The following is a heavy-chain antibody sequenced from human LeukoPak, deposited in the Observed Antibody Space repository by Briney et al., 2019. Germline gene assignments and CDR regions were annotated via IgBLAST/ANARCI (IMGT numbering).Heavy chain of an antibody. V-gene: IGHV4-39*07. CDR2: MYYTGST. D-gene: IGHD5-12*01. Sequence: SETLSLTCNVSGDFISTGYYFWGWIRQPPGKGLEWIGSMYYTGSTYYNPSLKSRVTISVDTSKNQFSLKLSSVTAADTAVYYCARGYYSGYVHYYYYMDVWGKGTTVTVSS. CDR3: ARGYYSGYVHYYYYMDV. CDR1: GDFISTGYYF. J-gene: IGHJ6*03.